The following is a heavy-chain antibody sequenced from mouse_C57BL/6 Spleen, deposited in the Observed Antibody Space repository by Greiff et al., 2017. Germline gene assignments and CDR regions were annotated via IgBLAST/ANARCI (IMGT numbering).Heavy chain of an antibody. CDR2: INPSSGYT. V-gene: IGHV1-4*01. D-gene: IGHD2-5*01. CDR1: GYTFTSYT. J-gene: IGHJ4*01. Sequence: QVQLQQSGAELARPGASVKMSCKASGYTFTSYTMHWVKQRPGQGLEWIGYINPSSGYTKYNQKFKDKATLTADKSSSTAYMQLSSLTSEDSAVYYCARSLSATSYYSNYDYAMDYWGQGTSVTVSS. CDR3: ARSLSATSYYSNYDYAMDY.